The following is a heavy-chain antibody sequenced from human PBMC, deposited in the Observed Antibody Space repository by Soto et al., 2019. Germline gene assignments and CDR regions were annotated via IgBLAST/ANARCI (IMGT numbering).Heavy chain of an antibody. CDR2: IDNSGTKI. J-gene: IGHJ4*02. CDR1: GYTFSDYY. Sequence: QVQLVESGGDWVKPGGSLRLSCAASGYTFSDYYMSWHRYAPGKGQECISYIDNSGTKIYYADSVKGRFTITWDNHKNSLYVEMASLRDADTAGYYCAIQHDMWIGYLSPADYWGQGALGIVSS. D-gene: IGHD3-3*01. CDR3: AIQHDMWIGYLSPADY. V-gene: IGHV3-11*01.